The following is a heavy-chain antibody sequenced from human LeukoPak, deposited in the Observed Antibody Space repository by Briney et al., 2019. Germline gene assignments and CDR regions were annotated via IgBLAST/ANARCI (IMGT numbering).Heavy chain of an antibody. CDR1: GYSISSGYY. CDR3: ARGAVGATPHVAFDS. D-gene: IGHD1-26*01. CDR2: IYHSGST. Sequence: SETLSLTCAVSGYSISSGYYWGWIRQPPGKGLEWIGSIYHSGSTNYNPSLKSRVTISVDTSKNQFSLKLSSVTAADTAVYYCARGAVGATPHVAFDSWGQGTMVTVSS. V-gene: IGHV4-38-2*01. J-gene: IGHJ3*02.